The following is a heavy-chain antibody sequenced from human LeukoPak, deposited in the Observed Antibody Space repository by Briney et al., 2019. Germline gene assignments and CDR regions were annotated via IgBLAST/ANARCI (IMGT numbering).Heavy chain of an antibody. CDR3: ARFICSSTSCYANAFDI. CDR1: GGTFSSYA. J-gene: IGHJ3*02. D-gene: IGHD2-2*01. V-gene: IGHV1-69*05. Sequence: SVKVSCTASGGTFSSYAISWVRQAPGQGLEWMGRIIPIFGTANYAQKFQGRVTITTDESTSTAYMELSSLRSEDTAVYYCARFICSSTSCYANAFDIWGQGTMVTVSS. CDR2: IIPIFGTA.